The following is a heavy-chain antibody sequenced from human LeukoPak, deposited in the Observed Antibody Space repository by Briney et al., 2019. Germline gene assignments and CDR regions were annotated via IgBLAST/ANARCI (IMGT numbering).Heavy chain of an antibody. CDR1: SGSISTFY. J-gene: IGHJ4*02. D-gene: IGHD1-26*01. V-gene: IGHV4-59*08. CDR3: ARHGGSLGYFDN. CDR2: VYQSGTT. Sequence: SQTLSLTCTVSSGSISTFYWSWIRQPPGKGLEGIGYVYQSGTTSYNPSLKRRVTISADTSKNQFSLRVTSVTAADTAVYYCARHGGSLGYFDNWGQGTLVTVSS.